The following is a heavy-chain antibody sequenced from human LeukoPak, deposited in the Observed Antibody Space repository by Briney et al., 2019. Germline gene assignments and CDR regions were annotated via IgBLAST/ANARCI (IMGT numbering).Heavy chain of an antibody. D-gene: IGHD3-16*02. V-gene: IGHV5-51*01. J-gene: IGHJ3*02. CDR1: GYSFTSYW. Sequence: GESLKISCKGSGYSFTSYWIGWVRQMPGKGLEWMGIIYPGDSDTRYSPSFQGQVTISADKSISTAYLQWSSLKASDTAMYYCARPLYYDYVWGSYRYIGAFDIWGQGTMVTVSS. CDR2: IYPGDSDT. CDR3: ARPLYYDYVWGSYRYIGAFDI.